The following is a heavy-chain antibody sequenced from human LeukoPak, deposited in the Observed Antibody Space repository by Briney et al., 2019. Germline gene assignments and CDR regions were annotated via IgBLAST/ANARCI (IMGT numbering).Heavy chain of an antibody. Sequence: GGSLRLSCAASGFTVSSNYMSWVRQAPGKGLEWVSVIYSGGSTYYADSVKGRFTISRDNSKNTLYLQMNSLRAEDTAVYYCAKDMDSSGQFDYWGQGTLVTVSS. CDR2: IYSGGST. J-gene: IGHJ4*02. D-gene: IGHD3-22*01. V-gene: IGHV3-53*01. CDR1: GFTVSSNY. CDR3: AKDMDSSGQFDY.